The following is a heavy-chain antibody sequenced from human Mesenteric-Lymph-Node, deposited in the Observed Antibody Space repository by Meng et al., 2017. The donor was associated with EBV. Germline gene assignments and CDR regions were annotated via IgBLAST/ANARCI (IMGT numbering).Heavy chain of an antibody. CDR2: IFHTGST. J-gene: IGHJ4*02. D-gene: IGHD3-22*01. CDR3: AEVLNGYYYFDY. Sequence: QVQRLESGPGLVKPSGTLSLTCTVSGGSISSNNWWTWVRKPPGKGLEWIGEIFHTGSTNYNPSLKSRVTMSVDKSKNLFSLTLNSVTAADTAMYYCAEVLNGYYYFDYWGQGTLVTVSS. V-gene: IGHV4-4*02. CDR1: GGSISSNNW.